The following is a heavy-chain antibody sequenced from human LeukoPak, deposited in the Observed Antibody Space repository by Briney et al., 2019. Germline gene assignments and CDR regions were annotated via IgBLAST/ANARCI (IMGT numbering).Heavy chain of an antibody. J-gene: IGHJ3*02. V-gene: IGHV1-18*01. D-gene: IGHD2-21*01. CDR3: ARATFPVDAFDI. Sequence: GASVKVSCKASGYTFTCYGISWVRQDPGQGLEWMGWISAYNGNTNYAQKLQGRVTMTTDTSTSTAYMELRSLRSDDTAVYYCARATFPVDAFDIWGQGTMVTVSS. CDR2: ISAYNGNT. CDR1: GYTFTCYG.